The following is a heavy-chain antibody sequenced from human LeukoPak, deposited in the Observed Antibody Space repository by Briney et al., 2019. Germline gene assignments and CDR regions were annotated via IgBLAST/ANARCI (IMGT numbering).Heavy chain of an antibody. J-gene: IGHJ3*02. CDR1: GYTFTGYY. CDR2: INPNSGGT. CDR3: ARDRAVLRAFDI. Sequence: ASVKVSCKASGYTFTGYYMHWVRQAPGQGLEGMGWINPNSGGTNYAQKFQGRVTMTRDTSISTAYMELSRLRSDDTAVYYCARDRAVLRAFDIWGQGTMVTVSS. V-gene: IGHV1-2*02. D-gene: IGHD6-19*01.